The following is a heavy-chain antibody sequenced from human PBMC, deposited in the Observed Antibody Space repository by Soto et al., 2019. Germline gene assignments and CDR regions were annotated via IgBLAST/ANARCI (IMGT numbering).Heavy chain of an antibody. J-gene: IGHJ6*04. CDR3: ARASEKEGIAAAGHFLSLGVMDV. Sequence: GGSLRLSCAASGFTFSSYGMHWVRQAPGKGLEWVAVIWYDGSNKYYADSVKGRFTISKDNSKNTLYLPMNSLRAEDTAVYYCARASEKEGIAAAGHFLSLGVMDVWGKGTTVTVSS. V-gene: IGHV3-33*01. D-gene: IGHD6-13*01. CDR2: IWYDGSNK. CDR1: GFTFSSYG.